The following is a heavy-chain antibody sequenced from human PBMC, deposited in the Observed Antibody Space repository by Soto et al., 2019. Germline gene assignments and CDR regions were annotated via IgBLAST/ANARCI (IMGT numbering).Heavy chain of an antibody. J-gene: IGHJ4*02. CDR1: GFTFSSYS. Sequence: EVQLVESGGGLVKPGGSLRLSCAASGFTFSSYSMNWVRQAPGKGLEWVSSISSSSRYIYYADSVKGRFTISRDNANNSLYLQMNSLRAEATSVYYCARSCVVPLLEWLLYPFDYWGQGTLVTVSS. D-gene: IGHD3-3*01. CDR3: ARSCVVPLLEWLLYPFDY. V-gene: IGHV3-21*01. CDR2: ISSSSRYI.